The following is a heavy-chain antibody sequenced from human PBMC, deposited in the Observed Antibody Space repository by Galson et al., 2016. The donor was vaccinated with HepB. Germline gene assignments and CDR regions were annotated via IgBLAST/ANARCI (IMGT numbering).Heavy chain of an antibody. Sequence: QSGAEVKKPGESLKISCKGFGYDLFGDWIGWVRQVPGKGLEWMGIIFPSDSHTKYSPSFQGQVTISADKSISTAYLQWSSLKASDAAMYYCGRHGGYSYEGVDSKYHDTFHRWDQGTMVTVSS. CDR2: IFPSDSHT. V-gene: IGHV5-51*01. D-gene: IGHD3-22*01. CDR3: GRHGGYSYEGVDSKYHDTFHR. J-gene: IGHJ3*01. CDR1: GYDLFGDW.